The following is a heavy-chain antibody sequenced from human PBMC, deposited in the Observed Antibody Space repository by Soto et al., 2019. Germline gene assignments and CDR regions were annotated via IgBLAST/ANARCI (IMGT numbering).Heavy chain of an antibody. CDR2: IKFDGSTT. V-gene: IGHV3-74*01. D-gene: IGHD3-16*01. J-gene: IGHJ6*03. CDR1: GFTFSNYW. CDR3: ARGAYHAYYTDV. Sequence: EVQLVESGGGLVQPGGSLRLSCAASGFTFSNYWMDWVRQGPGKGLVWVSRIKFDGSTTTYADSVKGRFTISRDNAENTVYLQMSSLGAEDTAVYYCARGAYHAYYTDVWGKGTPVSVSS.